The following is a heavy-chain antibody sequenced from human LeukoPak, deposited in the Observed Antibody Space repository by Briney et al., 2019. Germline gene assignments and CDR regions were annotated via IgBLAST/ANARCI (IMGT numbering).Heavy chain of an antibody. Sequence: SVKVSCKASGGTFSSYAISWVRQAPGQGLEWMGGIIFIFGTTNYAQKFQGRVTITADESTSTAYMELNSLRAEDTAVYYCGRVGCTGGRCKPYAYYATDVWGQGTTVTVSS. CDR1: GGTFSSYA. CDR2: IIFIFGTT. CDR3: GRVGCTGGRCKPYAYYATDV. J-gene: IGHJ6*02. D-gene: IGHD2-15*01. V-gene: IGHV1-69*01.